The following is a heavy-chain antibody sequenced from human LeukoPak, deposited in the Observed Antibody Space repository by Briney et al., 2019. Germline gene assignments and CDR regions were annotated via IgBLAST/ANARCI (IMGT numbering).Heavy chain of an antibody. J-gene: IGHJ4*02. CDR1: GFTLSATT. CDR2: ISGSGAST. D-gene: IGHD3-9*01. Sequence: PGGSLRLSCAASGFTLSATTMSWVRQAPEKRLEWVSSISGSGASTFYADSVKGRFTISRDNSKNTLYLQMNSLRAEDTALYFCAKLTQNWGQGTLVTVSS. V-gene: IGHV3-23*01. CDR3: AKLTQN.